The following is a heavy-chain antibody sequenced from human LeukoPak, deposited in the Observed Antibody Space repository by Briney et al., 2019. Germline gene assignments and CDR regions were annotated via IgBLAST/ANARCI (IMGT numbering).Heavy chain of an antibody. CDR3: ARHQLGELSR. V-gene: IGHV3-53*01. Sequence: PGGSLRLSCAASGFTVSSNYMSWVRQAPGKGLEWVSVIYSGGSTYYTDSVKGRFTISRDNSKNTLYLQMNSLRAEDTAVYYCARHQLGELSRWGQGTLVTVSS. J-gene: IGHJ4*02. CDR2: IYSGGST. CDR1: GFTVSSNY. D-gene: IGHD3-16*02.